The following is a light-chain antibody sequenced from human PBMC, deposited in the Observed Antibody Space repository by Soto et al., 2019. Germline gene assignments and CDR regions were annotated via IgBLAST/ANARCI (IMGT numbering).Light chain of an antibody. Sequence: VMTQSPATLSASPGERATLSCRASQSVNANLAWYQQKPVQAPRLLIHGASIRATGIPARFSGSGFGTAFILSISSLQSEAFAVYYCQQYNTWIWTVGEVNKV. CDR2: GAS. CDR3: QQYNTWIWT. CDR1: QSVNAN. J-gene: IGKJ1*01. V-gene: IGKV3-15*01.